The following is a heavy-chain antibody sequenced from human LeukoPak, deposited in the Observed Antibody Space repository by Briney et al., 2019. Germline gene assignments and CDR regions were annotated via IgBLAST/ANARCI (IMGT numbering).Heavy chain of an antibody. Sequence: GESLKISCQGSGDSFTNHWIGWVRQMPGKGLEWMGTINPTDSDIKYTPSFQGQVTISADRSINTAYLQWTSLKASDTAMYYCARRQGFSSGLIDHWGQGTLVTVSS. CDR1: GDSFTNHW. D-gene: IGHD2-15*01. J-gene: IGHJ4*02. CDR3: ARRQGFSSGLIDH. V-gene: IGHV5-51*01. CDR2: INPTDSDI.